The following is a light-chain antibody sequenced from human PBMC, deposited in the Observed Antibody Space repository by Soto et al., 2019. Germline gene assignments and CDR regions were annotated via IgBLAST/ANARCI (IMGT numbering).Light chain of an antibody. Sequence: EIVMTQSPATLSVSPGERATLSCTASQGIGDTLAWYQQKPGQTPRLLIYDTSIRATGVPARFSGSRSGAEFTLTISSLQSEDFEVYYCQHYVTWPLAFGGGTKVDI. J-gene: IGKJ4*01. V-gene: IGKV3-15*01. CDR1: QGIGDT. CDR2: DTS. CDR3: QHYVTWPLA.